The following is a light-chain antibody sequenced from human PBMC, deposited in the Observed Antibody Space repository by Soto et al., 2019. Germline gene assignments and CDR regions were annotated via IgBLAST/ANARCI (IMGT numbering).Light chain of an antibody. Sequence: IVMTQSPATLSVSPWERTTLSCRASQSVGNNLAWYQQKPGQAPRLLIYGAYTRATGIPARFSGSGSGTDFTLTISSLQSEDFAVYYCQQYGRSVTFGQGTRLEI. CDR1: QSVGNN. V-gene: IGKV3-15*01. CDR3: QQYGRSVT. J-gene: IGKJ5*01. CDR2: GAY.